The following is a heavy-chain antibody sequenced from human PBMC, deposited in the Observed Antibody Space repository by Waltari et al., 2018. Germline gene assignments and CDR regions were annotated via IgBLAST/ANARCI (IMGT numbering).Heavy chain of an antibody. D-gene: IGHD1-26*01. Sequence: QVQLKQSGPEMKKPGASVKVSCEASGYTFPTSGISWVRQAPGQGLEWMGWIGAYSGDTNFAQKLQDRVTMTTDTSTRTAYMELRSLRSDDTAVYYCATSVGAREGFDIWGQGTMVTVSS. J-gene: IGHJ3*02. V-gene: IGHV1-18*01. CDR3: ATSVGAREGFDI. CDR2: IGAYSGDT. CDR1: GYTFPTSG.